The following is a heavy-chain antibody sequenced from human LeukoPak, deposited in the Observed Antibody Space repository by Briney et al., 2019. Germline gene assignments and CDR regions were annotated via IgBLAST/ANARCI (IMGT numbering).Heavy chain of an antibody. V-gene: IGHV4-4*07. CDR3: AREFPSGRRRELKNWFDP. CDR1: GVSISSHY. D-gene: IGHD2-21*01. CDR2: VYSSGIS. Sequence: SETLSLICNVTGVSISSHYWTWIRQPAGKGLEWIGRVYSSGISAYNPSLQSRVTMSVDTSKNQFSLNLASVTAADTALYYCAREFPSGRRRELKNWFDPWGQGTLVTVSS. J-gene: IGHJ5*02.